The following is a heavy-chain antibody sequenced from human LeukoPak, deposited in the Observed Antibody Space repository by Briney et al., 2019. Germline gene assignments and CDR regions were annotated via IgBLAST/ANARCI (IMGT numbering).Heavy chain of an antibody. J-gene: IGHJ5*02. CDR2: INYSGST. CDR1: GASISSDNYQ. D-gene: IGHD3-10*01. Sequence: SETLTLTCTVSGASISSDNYQWGWIRQPPGKGLEWIGYINYSGSTYYNPSLKSRVTISVDTSKNQFFLKLSSVTAADTAVYYCARYGSGSTWFDPWGQGTLVTVSS. V-gene: IGHV4-30-4*01. CDR3: ARYGSGSTWFDP.